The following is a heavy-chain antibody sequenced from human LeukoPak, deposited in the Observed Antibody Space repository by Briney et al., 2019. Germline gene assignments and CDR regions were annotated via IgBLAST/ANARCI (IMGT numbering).Heavy chain of an antibody. CDR3: ARDLAYGSGSYYLDY. CDR1: GFTFSSYA. CDR2: IYSGGST. D-gene: IGHD3-10*01. Sequence: GGSLRLSCAASGFTFSSYAMSWVRQAPGKGLEWVSVIYSGGSTYYADSVKGRFTISRDNSKNTLYLQMNSLRAEDTAVYYCARDLAYGSGSYYLDYWGQGTLVTVSS. V-gene: IGHV3-66*01. J-gene: IGHJ4*02.